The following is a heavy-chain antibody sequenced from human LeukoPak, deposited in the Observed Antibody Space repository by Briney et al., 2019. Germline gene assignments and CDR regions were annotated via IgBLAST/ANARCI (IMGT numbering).Heavy chain of an antibody. Sequence: GGSLRLSCAASGFTVSSNYMSWVRQAPGKGLEWVSVIYSGGSTYYADSVKGRFTISRDNSKNTLYLQMNSLRAEDTAVYYCARGQYYYYMDVWGKGTTVTVSS. CDR3: ARGQYYYYMDV. V-gene: IGHV3-53*01. CDR1: GFTVSSNY. CDR2: IYSGGST. J-gene: IGHJ6*03.